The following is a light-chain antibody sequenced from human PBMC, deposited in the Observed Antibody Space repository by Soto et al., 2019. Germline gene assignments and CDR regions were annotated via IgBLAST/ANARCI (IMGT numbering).Light chain of an antibody. CDR3: QQYKVYPYT. V-gene: IGKV1-5*01. CDR1: QSVSSN. CDR2: DVS. Sequence: MTQSPATLSMSPGESATLSCRASQSVSSNLAWYQQKPGRPPKLLIYDVSFLESGVPSRFSGSGSGTDFNLTISSLRPDDFATFYCQQYKVYPYTFGQGTRLDI. J-gene: IGKJ2*01.